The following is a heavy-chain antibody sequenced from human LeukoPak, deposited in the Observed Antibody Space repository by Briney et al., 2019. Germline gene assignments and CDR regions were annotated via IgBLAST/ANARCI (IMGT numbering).Heavy chain of an antibody. CDR2: ISSSSSYI. D-gene: IGHD3-10*01. Sequence: GGSLRLSCAASGFTFSSYSMNWVRQAPGKGLEWVSSISSSSSYIYYADSVKGRFTISRDNAKNTLYLQMNSLRAEDTAVYYCAKLYGSGSSNIDYWGQGTLVTVSS. J-gene: IGHJ4*02. CDR3: AKLYGSGSSNIDY. CDR1: GFTFSSYS. V-gene: IGHV3-21*04.